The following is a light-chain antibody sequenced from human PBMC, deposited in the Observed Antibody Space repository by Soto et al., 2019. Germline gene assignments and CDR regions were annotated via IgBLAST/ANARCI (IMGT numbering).Light chain of an antibody. CDR2: GVS. CDR3: QQSGDTPT. V-gene: IGKV3-20*01. J-gene: IGKJ1*01. CDR1: HIFGSSY. Sequence: VLTQSPATLSLTPGDSATLSCRASHIFGSSYLAWYQQKSGQAPRLLIYGVSNRATGIPDRFSGSGSGTDITLTISRLEPEDFAVYYCQQSGDTPTFGQGTKVDIK.